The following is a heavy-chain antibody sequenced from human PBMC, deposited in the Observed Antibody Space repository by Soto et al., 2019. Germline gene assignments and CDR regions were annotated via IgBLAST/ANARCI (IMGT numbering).Heavy chain of an antibody. CDR2: IYYSGST. CDR1: GGSISSGDYY. CDR3: ARKGIVVVTDFDY. V-gene: IGHV4-30-4*01. D-gene: IGHD2-21*02. Sequence: PSETLSLTCTVSGGSISSGDYYWSWIRRPPGKGLEWIGYIYYSGSTYYNPSLKSRVTISVDTSKNQFSLKLSSVTAADTAVYYCARKGIVVVTDFDYWGQGTLVTVSS. J-gene: IGHJ4*02.